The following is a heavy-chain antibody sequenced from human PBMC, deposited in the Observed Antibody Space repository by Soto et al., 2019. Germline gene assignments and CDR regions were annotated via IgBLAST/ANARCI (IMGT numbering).Heavy chain of an antibody. V-gene: IGHV3-66*01. Sequence: GSLRLSCAASGFTVSSNYMSWVRQAPGKGLEWVSVIYSGGSTYYADSVKGRFTISRDNSKNTLYLQMNSLRAEDTAVYYCAREGSVSGSRDFDYWGQGTLVTVSS. D-gene: IGHD1-26*01. CDR2: IYSGGST. CDR1: GFTVSSNY. CDR3: AREGSVSGSRDFDY. J-gene: IGHJ4*02.